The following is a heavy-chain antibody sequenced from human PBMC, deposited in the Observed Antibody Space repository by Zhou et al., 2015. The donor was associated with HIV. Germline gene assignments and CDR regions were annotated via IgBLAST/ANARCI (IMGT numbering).Heavy chain of an antibody. V-gene: IGHV3-48*01. CDR2: ISRGSTSI. CDR1: GFTFSSFG. Sequence: EVQLVESGGGLVQPGGSLRLSCVASGFTFSSFGMNWVRQAPGKGLEWISHISRGSTSISYADSVKGRFTISRDNAQDSLYLQMNSLRSEDTAVYYCATIEFWGQGTLVTVSS. CDR3: ATIEF. J-gene: IGHJ4*02.